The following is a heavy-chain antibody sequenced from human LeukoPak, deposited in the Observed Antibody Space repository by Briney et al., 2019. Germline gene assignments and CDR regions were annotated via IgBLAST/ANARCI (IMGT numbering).Heavy chain of an antibody. J-gene: IGHJ3*02. Sequence: SVKVSCKASGGTFSSYAISWVRQAPGQGLEWMGGIIPIFGTADYAQKFQGRVTITADESTSTAYMELSSLRSEDTAVYYCARDPSTVTTSDAFDIWGQGTMVTVSS. V-gene: IGHV1-69*13. CDR3: ARDPSTVTTSDAFDI. CDR1: GGTFSSYA. CDR2: IIPIFGTA. D-gene: IGHD4-17*01.